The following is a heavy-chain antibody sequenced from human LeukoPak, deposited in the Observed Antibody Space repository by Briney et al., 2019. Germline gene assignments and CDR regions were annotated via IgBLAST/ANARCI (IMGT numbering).Heavy chain of an antibody. V-gene: IGHV3-23*01. CDR3: AKDCKTYYYDSSGYPPDAFDI. Sequence: GGSLRLSCAASGFTFSSYAMSWVSQAPGKGREWVSAISGSGGSTYYADSVKGRFTISRDNSKNTLYLQMNSLRAEDTAVYYCAKDCKTYYYDSSGYPPDAFDIWGQGTMVTVSS. D-gene: IGHD3-22*01. CDR1: GFTFSSYA. J-gene: IGHJ3*02. CDR2: ISGSGGST.